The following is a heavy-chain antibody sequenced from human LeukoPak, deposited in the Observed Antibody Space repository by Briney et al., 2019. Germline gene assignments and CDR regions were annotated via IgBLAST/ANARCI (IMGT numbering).Heavy chain of an antibody. CDR3: ARYYYDSSGYSPFDY. J-gene: IGHJ4*02. V-gene: IGHV3-33*01. CDR2: IWYDGSNK. Sequence: GGSLRLSCAASGFTFSSYGMHWVRQAPGKGLEWVAVIWYDGSNKYYADSVKGRFTISGDNSKNTLYLQINSLRAEDTAVYYCARYYYDSSGYSPFDYWGQGTLLTVSS. CDR1: GFTFSSYG. D-gene: IGHD3-22*01.